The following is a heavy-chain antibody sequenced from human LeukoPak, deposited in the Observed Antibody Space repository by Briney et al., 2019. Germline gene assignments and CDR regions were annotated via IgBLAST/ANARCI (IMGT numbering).Heavy chain of an antibody. CDR3: ARGRLGDSFDY. Sequence: SQTLSLTCIVSGGSITSGSYYWNWIREPAGKGLEWIGRIYISDSTNYNPSLKSRVTISVDTSKNQFSLNLSSVTAADTAVYYCARGRLGDSFDYWGQGILVTVSS. CDR1: GGSITSGSYY. V-gene: IGHV4-61*02. CDR2: IYISDST. D-gene: IGHD3-16*01. J-gene: IGHJ4*02.